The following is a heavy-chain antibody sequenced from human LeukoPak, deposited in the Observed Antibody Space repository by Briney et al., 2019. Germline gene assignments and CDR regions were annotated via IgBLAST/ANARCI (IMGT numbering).Heavy chain of an antibody. CDR3: ARIQGDSTAIFDY. CDR1: GGSISGHY. Sequence: PSETLSLTCTVSGGSISGHYWSWIQQPPAKGLEWVGNVYYSGETNYNPSLKSRVTISVDTSKNQFSLKLTSVTAADTAVYYCARIQGDSTAIFDYWGQGILVSVSS. D-gene: IGHD2-21*01. V-gene: IGHV4-59*11. CDR2: VYYSGET. J-gene: IGHJ4*02.